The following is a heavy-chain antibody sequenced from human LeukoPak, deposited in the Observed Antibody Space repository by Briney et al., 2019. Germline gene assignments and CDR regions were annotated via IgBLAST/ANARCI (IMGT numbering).Heavy chain of an antibody. CDR3: ARGEYGRSSGWYDY. D-gene: IGHD6-19*01. CDR2: MKPDGSDK. Sequence: GGSLRLSCAASGFTFSTYWMNWVRQAPGKGLEWVALMKPDGSDKYYVESVKGRFTISRDNAKNSLQLQMNSLRAEDTAVYYCARGEYGRSSGWYDYWGQGTLVTVSS. J-gene: IGHJ4*02. V-gene: IGHV3-7*01. CDR1: GFTFSTYW.